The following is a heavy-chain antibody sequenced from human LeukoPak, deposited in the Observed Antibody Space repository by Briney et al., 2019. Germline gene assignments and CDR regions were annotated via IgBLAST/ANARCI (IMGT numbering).Heavy chain of an antibody. CDR1: GGSISSSSYY. D-gene: IGHD1-26*01. CDR2: ISYSGST. J-gene: IGHJ6*03. V-gene: IGHV4-39*07. CDR3: SRVRPEADVGSYYMDV. Sequence: SETLSLTCTVSGGSISSSSYYWGWIRHPPGKGLEWIGSISYSGSTYYNPSLKSRVTISGDTSKTQFSLNLRSVTAADTAVYFCSRVRPEADVGSYYMDVWGKGTTVTVFS.